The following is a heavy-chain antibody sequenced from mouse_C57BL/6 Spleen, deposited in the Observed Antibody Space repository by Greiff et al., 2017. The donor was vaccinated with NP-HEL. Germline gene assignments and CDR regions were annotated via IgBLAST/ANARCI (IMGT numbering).Heavy chain of an antibody. Sequence: VQLVESGPELVKPGASVKISCKASGYAFSSSWMNWVKQRPGKGLEWIGRIYPGDGDTNYNGKFKGKATLTADKSSSTAYMQLSSLTSEDSAVYFCAREATVVAPYFDYWGQGTTLTVSS. J-gene: IGHJ2*01. V-gene: IGHV1-82*01. CDR1: GYAFSSSW. CDR2: IYPGDGDT. D-gene: IGHD1-1*01. CDR3: AREATVVAPYFDY.